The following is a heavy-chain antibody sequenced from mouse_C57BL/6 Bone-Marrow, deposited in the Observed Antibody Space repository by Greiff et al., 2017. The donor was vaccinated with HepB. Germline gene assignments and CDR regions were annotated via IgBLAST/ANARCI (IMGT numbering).Heavy chain of an antibody. D-gene: IGHD1-1*01. CDR1: GYTFTSYG. V-gene: IGHV1-81*01. Sequence: VKLKQSGAELARPGASVKLSCKASGYTFTSYGISWVKQRTGQGLEWIGEIYPRSGNTYYNEKFKGKATLTADKYSSTAYMELRSLTSEDSAVYFCARPLRYYGSGDYWGQGTTLTVSS. CDR3: ARPLRYYGSGDY. J-gene: IGHJ2*01. CDR2: IYPRSGNT.